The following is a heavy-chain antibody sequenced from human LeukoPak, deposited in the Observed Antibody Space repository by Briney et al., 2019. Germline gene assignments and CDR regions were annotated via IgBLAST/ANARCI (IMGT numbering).Heavy chain of an antibody. Sequence: GGSLRLSCTASGFIASSNYMSWVRQAPGKGLEWVSLIYSGGSTYYADSVMGRSTISRDKSNNTLYLQMNSLRAEDTAVYYCAKEMGYGSGTTYYSVAFDIWGQGTMVTVSS. V-gene: IGHV3-53*01. CDR3: AKEMGYGSGTTYYSVAFDI. CDR1: GFIASSNY. CDR2: IYSGGST. J-gene: IGHJ3*02. D-gene: IGHD2-2*01.